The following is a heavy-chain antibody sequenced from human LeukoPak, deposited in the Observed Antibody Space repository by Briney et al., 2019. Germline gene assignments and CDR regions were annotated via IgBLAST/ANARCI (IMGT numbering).Heavy chain of an antibody. Sequence: PGGSLRLSCVASGFTFDDYAMHWVRQPPGKGLEWISGISWTGGDIGYADSVKGRFIISRDNTKNSLFLHMSSLKTEDTAFYCAKGSTSWFRSWFDPWGQGTLVTVSS. V-gene: IGHV3-9*01. CDR1: GFTFDDYA. J-gene: IGHJ5*02. CDR2: ISWTGGDI. CDR3: AKGSTSWFRSWFDP. D-gene: IGHD3-10*01.